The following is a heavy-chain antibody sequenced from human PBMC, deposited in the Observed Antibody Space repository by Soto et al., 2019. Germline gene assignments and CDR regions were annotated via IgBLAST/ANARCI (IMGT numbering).Heavy chain of an antibody. CDR1: GFFFSDYG. V-gene: IGHV3-30*18. D-gene: IGHD4-17*01. J-gene: IGHJ6*02. CDR3: SKAAGETTPNGTSLDAWYFYYGMDV. Sequence: PGGSLRLSCEGSGFFFSDYGMHWARQAPGQGLEWVAVISYDGTNKYYGDSAKGRFTIARDNSRNKLFLEMNRLSEEEKAVYYCSKAAGETTPNGTSLDAWYFYYGMDVWGPGTTVTVSS. CDR2: ISYDGTNK.